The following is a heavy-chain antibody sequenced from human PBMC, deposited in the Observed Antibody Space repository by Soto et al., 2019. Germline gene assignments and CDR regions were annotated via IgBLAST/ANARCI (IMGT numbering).Heavy chain of an antibody. V-gene: IGHV3-48*01. D-gene: IGHD3-10*01. CDR1: QFTFSSFA. J-gene: IGHJ4*02. CDR3: ARYYYDSGSAFDY. Sequence: GGSLRLSCAASQFTFSSFAMTWVRQAPGKGLEWVSFISASSDSISYADSVKGRFTISRDNAKNSLYLQMNSLSAEDTAVYYCARYYYDSGSAFDYWGQGTLVTVSS. CDR2: ISASSDSI.